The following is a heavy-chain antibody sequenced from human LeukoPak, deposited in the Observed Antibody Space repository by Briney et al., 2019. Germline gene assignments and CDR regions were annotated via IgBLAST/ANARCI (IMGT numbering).Heavy chain of an antibody. D-gene: IGHD6-19*01. CDR1: GYTFTGYY. V-gene: IGHV1-2*02. Sequence: ASVKVSCKASGYTFTGYYMHWVRQAPGQGLEWMGWINPNSGGTNYAQKFQGRVTMTRDTSISTAYMELSRPRSDDTAVYYCARVRSDYSSGWFLDHDAFDIWGQGTMVTVSS. CDR2: INPNSGGT. CDR3: ARVRSDYSSGWFLDHDAFDI. J-gene: IGHJ3*02.